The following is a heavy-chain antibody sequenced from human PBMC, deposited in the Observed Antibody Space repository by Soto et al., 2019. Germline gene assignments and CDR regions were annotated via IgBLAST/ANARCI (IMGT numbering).Heavy chain of an antibody. D-gene: IGHD3-9*01. V-gene: IGHV3-7*03. J-gene: IGHJ6*02. Sequence: PGGSLRLSCAASGFTFSSYWMSWVRQAPGKGLEWVANIKQDGSEKYYVDSVKGRFTISRDNAKNSLYLQMNSLRAEDTAVYYCARVQPPLLTGYYNHYYYYGMDVWGQGTTVTVSS. CDR3: ARVQPPLLTGYYNHYYYYGMDV. CDR1: GFTFSSYW. CDR2: IKQDGSEK.